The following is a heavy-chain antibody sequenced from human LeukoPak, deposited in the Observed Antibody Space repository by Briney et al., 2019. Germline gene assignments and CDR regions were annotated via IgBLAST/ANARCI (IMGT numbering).Heavy chain of an antibody. CDR1: GYTFTGYY. CDR2: INPNSGGT. Sequence: ASVKVSCKASGYTFTGYYMHWVRQAPGQGLEWMGWINPNSGGTIYAQKFQGRVTMTEDTSTDTAYMELSSLRSEDTAVYYCATVSYYYDSSGYYFNYWGQGTLVTVSS. J-gene: IGHJ4*02. D-gene: IGHD3-22*01. V-gene: IGHV1-2*02. CDR3: ATVSYYYDSSGYYFNY.